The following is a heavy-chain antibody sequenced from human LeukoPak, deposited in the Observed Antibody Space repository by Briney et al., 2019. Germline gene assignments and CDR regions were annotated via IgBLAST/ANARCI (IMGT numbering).Heavy chain of an antibody. CDR1: GFTFGSFA. J-gene: IGHJ4*02. Sequence: GGSLRLSCAASGFTFGSFAMSWVRQAPGKGLEWVSAISGGGSSTYYADSVKGRFTISRDNSKNSLYLQMDSLRAEDTAVYYCCRFGGEMGGQGTLVTVSS. V-gene: IGHV3-23*01. D-gene: IGHD3-10*01. CDR3: CRFGGEM. CDR2: ISGGGSST.